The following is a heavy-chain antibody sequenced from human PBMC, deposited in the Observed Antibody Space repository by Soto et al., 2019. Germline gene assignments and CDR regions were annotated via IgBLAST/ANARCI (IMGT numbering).Heavy chain of an antibody. D-gene: IGHD3-3*01. J-gene: IGHJ5*02. CDR2: IYSGGST. Sequence: GGSLRLSCAASGFTVSSNYMSWVRQAPGKGLEWVSVIYSGGSTYYADSVKGRFTISRDNSKNTLYLQMNSLRAEDTAVYYCARADDFLDDWFDPWGQGTLVTVSS. CDR3: ARADDFLDDWFDP. CDR1: GFTVSSNY. V-gene: IGHV3-53*01.